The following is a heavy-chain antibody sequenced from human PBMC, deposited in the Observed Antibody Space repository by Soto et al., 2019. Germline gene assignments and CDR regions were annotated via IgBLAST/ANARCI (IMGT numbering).Heavy chain of an antibody. J-gene: IGHJ4*02. Sequence: SETLSLTCAVYGGSFSGYYWDWIRQPPGKGLEWIGNIYFSGSTYYNPSLRSRVSISVDTSKNQFSLKLSSVTAADTAVYFCARHQSGSYDPFDYWGQGTLVTVSS. CDR1: GGSFSGYY. CDR2: IYFSGST. D-gene: IGHD1-26*01. V-gene: IGHV4-34*01. CDR3: ARHQSGSYDPFDY.